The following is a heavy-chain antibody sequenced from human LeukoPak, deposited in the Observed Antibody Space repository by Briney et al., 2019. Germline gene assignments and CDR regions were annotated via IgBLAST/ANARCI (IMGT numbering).Heavy chain of an antibody. CDR3: ARGTMGATHFDY. V-gene: IGHV4-59*01. CDR2: IYYSGST. CDR1: GGSISSDY. Sequence: SETLSFTCTVSGGSISSDYWNWIRQPPGKGLEWIGYIYYSGSTNYNVSLKSRVTISVDTSKKQFSLRLSSVTAADTAVYYCARGTMGATHFDYWGQGTLVTVSS. D-gene: IGHD1-26*01. J-gene: IGHJ4*02.